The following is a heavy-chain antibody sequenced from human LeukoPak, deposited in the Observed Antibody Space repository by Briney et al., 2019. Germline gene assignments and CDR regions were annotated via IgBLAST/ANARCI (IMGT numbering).Heavy chain of an antibody. Sequence: GGSLRLSCAASGFAFDTYAMSWVRQAPGKGLEWVANIKQDGSEKYYVDSVKGRFTISRDNAKNSLYLQMNSLRAEDTAVYYCASRVPAAIWGQGTLVTVSS. CDR3: ASRVPAAI. V-gene: IGHV3-7*01. CDR2: IKQDGSEK. D-gene: IGHD2-2*01. J-gene: IGHJ4*02. CDR1: GFAFDTYA.